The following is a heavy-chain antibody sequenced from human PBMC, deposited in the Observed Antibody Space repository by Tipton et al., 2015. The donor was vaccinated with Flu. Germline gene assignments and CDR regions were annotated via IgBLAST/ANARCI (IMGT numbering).Heavy chain of an antibody. CDR1: GFTFSRYE. CDR2: ISSFGTTI. CDR3: ATLTGDDY. J-gene: IGHJ4*02. D-gene: IGHD7-27*01. Sequence: SLRLSCAAPGFTFSRYEMNWVRQAPGKGLEWLSYISSFGTTISYAVSVRGRFTISRDNAKNSLYPQLNSLSAEDTAVYYCATLTGDDYWGLGDLVTVSS. V-gene: IGHV3-48*03.